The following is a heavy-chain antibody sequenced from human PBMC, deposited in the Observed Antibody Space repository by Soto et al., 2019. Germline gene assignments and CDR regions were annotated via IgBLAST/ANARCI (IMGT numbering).Heavy chain of an antibody. V-gene: IGHV3-23*01. J-gene: IGHJ4*02. Sequence: EVQLLESGGGWVRPGGSLRLSCAASGFTFSDYAVSWVRQAPGKGLEWVSLISSSGGSIYYADSVKGRFTISRDNSKNTLNLQMNSLRAEDTAVYYCAKDLGSSSWFDAFFDYWGQGTLVTVSS. CDR2: ISSSGGSI. D-gene: IGHD6-13*01. CDR3: AKDLGSSSWFDAFFDY. CDR1: GFTFSDYA.